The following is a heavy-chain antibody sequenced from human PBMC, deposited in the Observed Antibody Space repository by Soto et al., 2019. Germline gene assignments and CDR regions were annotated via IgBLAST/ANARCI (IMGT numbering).Heavy chain of an antibody. CDR1: GGTFSSYT. J-gene: IGHJ6*03. Sequence: ASVKVSCKASGGTFSSYTISWVRQAPGQGLEWMGRIIPILGIANYAQKFQGRVTITADKSTSTAYMELSSLRSEDTAVYYCARSVPFTGGVVAATLHYYYYMDVWGKGTTVTVSS. CDR3: ARSVPFTGGVVAATLHYYYYMDV. D-gene: IGHD2-15*01. CDR2: IIPILGIA. V-gene: IGHV1-69*02.